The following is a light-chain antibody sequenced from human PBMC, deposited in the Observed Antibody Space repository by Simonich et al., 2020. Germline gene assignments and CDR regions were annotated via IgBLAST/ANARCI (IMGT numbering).Light chain of an antibody. CDR3: QQYYSTPYT. CDR2: WAS. J-gene: IGKJ2*01. V-gene: IGKV4-1*01. CDR1: QRVLYSSNNKNY. Sequence: DIVMTQSPDSLAVSLGERATINCKSSQRVLYSSNNKNYLACYQQKPGQPPKLLIYWASTRESGVPDRFSGSGSGTDFTLTISSLQAEDVAVYYCQQYYSTPYTLGQGTKLEIK.